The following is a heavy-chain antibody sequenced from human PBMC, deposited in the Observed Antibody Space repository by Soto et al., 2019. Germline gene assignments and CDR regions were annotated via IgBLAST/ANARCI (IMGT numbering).Heavy chain of an antibody. J-gene: IGHJ6*02. CDR3: ARGYYSGSGRPTPGGMEG. CDR2: ISTYTGNT. D-gene: IGHD3-10*01. Sequence: QVHLVQSGAEVKKPGASVKVSCKASGYTFTNYDINWVRQAPGQGLEWMGWISTYTGNTNYAQKLQGRVTMTTDTVNATNASALQGRVAKTTGPSTSTAYMELRSLRSDDTAVYYWARGYYSGSGRPTPGGMEGWGHGQTVTVSS. CDR1: GYTFTNYD. V-gene: IGHV1-18*01.